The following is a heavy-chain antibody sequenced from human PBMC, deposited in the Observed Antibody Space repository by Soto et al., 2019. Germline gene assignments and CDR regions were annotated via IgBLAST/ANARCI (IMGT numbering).Heavy chain of an antibody. J-gene: IGHJ6*02. V-gene: IGHV1-69*06. CDR3: ASTAADYYYFHGIDV. CDR1: GGRFSSYA. D-gene: IGHD2-21*02. Sequence: SVEVSCKGCGGRFSSYAISWVRQAPGQGVEWMGGIIPIFGTANYAQKFQGRVTITADISTSTAYMELSSLTSEDTAVYYCASTAADYYYFHGIDVWGQGTTVTVSS. CDR2: IIPIFGTA.